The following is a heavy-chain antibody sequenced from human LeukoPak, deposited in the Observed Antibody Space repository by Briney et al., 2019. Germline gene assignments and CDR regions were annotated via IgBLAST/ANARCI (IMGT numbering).Heavy chain of an antibody. Sequence: ASVKVSYKASGYTFTSYYMHWVQQAPGQGLEWMGLINPSGGSTSYAQKFQGRVTMTRDTATSTVYMELSSLRSEDTAVYYCARDHRVVPAANPYYYYGMDVWGKGTTVTVSS. CDR3: ARDHRVVPAANPYYYYGMDV. CDR1: GYTFTSYY. V-gene: IGHV1-46*01. J-gene: IGHJ6*04. CDR2: INPSGGST. D-gene: IGHD2-2*01.